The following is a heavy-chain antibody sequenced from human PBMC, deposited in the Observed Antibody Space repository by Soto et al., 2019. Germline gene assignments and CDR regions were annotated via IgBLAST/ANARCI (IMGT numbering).Heavy chain of an antibody. CDR1: GFTFSSYG. Sequence: SLRLSCAASGFTFSSYGMHWVRQAPGKGLEWVGVISYDGSNKYYADSVKGRFTISRDNSKNTLYLQINHLRAEDTAVYYCAKDPGASYDFWSGYYPAYYYGMDVWGQGTTVTVSS. J-gene: IGHJ6*02. CDR2: ISYDGSNK. D-gene: IGHD3-3*01. V-gene: IGHV3-30*18. CDR3: AKDPGASYDFWSGYYPAYYYGMDV.